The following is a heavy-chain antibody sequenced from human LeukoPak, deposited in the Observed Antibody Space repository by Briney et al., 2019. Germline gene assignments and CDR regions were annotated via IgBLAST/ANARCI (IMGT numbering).Heavy chain of an antibody. D-gene: IGHD1-1*01. Sequence: GESLKISWKGSGYRFAKYWIGWVRQMPGKGLEWMGIIYPGDSDTRYSPSFQGQVTISADKPISTAYLQWSSLKASDTAMYYCARHGIGYYFDYWGQGALVTVSS. CDR1: GYRFAKYW. V-gene: IGHV5-51*01. CDR3: ARHGIGYYFDY. J-gene: IGHJ4*02. CDR2: IYPGDSDT.